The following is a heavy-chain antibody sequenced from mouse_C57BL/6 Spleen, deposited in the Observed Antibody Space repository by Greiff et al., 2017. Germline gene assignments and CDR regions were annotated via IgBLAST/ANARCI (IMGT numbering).Heavy chain of an antibody. J-gene: IGHJ3*01. D-gene: IGHD2-4*01. V-gene: IGHV1-69*01. Sequence: VQLQQPGAELVMPGASVKLSCKASGYTFTSYWMHWVKQRPGQGLEWIGEIDPSDSYTNYNQKFKGKSTLTVDKSSSTAYMQLSSLTSEDSAVDYCARGNYDYDGAWFAYWGQGTLVTVSA. CDR3: ARGNYDYDGAWFAY. CDR1: GYTFTSYW. CDR2: IDPSDSYT.